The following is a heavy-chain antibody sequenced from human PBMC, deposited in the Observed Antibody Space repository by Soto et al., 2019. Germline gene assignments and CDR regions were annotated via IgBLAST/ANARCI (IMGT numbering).Heavy chain of an antibody. Sequence: GGSLRLSCAASGFTFDDYGMSWVRQAPGKGLEWVSVINWNGGSTGYADSVKGLFTISRDNAKNSLFLQMNSLRAEDTALYYCARAAAAGTFDPWGQGTLVTVSS. CDR1: GFTFDDYG. D-gene: IGHD6-13*01. CDR2: INWNGGST. V-gene: IGHV3-20*04. J-gene: IGHJ5*02. CDR3: ARAAAAGTFDP.